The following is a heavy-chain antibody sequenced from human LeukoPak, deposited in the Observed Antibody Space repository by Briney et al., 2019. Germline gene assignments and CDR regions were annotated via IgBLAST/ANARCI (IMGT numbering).Heavy chain of an antibody. D-gene: IGHD2-2*01. J-gene: IGHJ3*02. CDR2: IYYSGST. CDR1: GGSISSSSYY. V-gene: IGHV4-39*01. Sequence: PSETLSLTCTVSGGSISSSSYYWGWIRQPPGKGLEWIGSIYYSGSTYYNPSLKSRVTISVDTSMNQFSLKLNSVTAADTAVYYCARSYCSSTSCYGVGAFDIWGQGTTVTVSS. CDR3: ARSYCSSTSCYGVGAFDI.